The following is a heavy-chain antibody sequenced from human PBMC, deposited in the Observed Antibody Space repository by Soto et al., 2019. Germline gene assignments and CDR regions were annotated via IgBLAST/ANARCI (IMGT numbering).Heavy chain of an antibody. CDR3: ARHFVAVVIKGWGY. CDR1: GGSINSGGYS. D-gene: IGHD3-22*01. V-gene: IGHV4-30-2*03. Sequence: PSETLSLTCTVFGGSINSGGYSWTWIRQPPGKGLEWIGFIYHTGTTYYNPSLKSRVTMSVDTSKNQFSLKLISVTAADTAVYYSARHFVAVVIKGWGYWGQGTLVTVSS. J-gene: IGHJ4*02. CDR2: IYHTGTT.